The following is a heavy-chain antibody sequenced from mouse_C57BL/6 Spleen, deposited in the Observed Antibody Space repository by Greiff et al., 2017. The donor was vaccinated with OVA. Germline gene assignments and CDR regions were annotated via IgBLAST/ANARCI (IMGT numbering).Heavy chain of an antibody. Sequence: EVQLQQSGAELVKPGASVKLSCTASGFTFKDYYMHWVKQRTEQGLEWIGRIDPEDGETKYAPKFQGKATLTADTSSNTAYLPLSSLTSEDTAVDCCASLYGSSYGYFDVWGTGTTVTVSS. CDR2: IDPEDGET. CDR1: GFTFKDYY. V-gene: IGHV14-2*01. D-gene: IGHD1-1*01. CDR3: ASLYGSSYGYFDV. J-gene: IGHJ1*03.